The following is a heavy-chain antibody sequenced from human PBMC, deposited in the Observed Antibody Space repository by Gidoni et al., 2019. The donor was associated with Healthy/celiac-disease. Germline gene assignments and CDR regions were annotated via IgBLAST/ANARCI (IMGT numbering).Heavy chain of an antibody. V-gene: IGHV1-8*01. J-gene: IGHJ4*02. CDR2: MNPNSGNT. CDR3: ARPTMVRGVIPLGY. CDR1: GYTFTSYD. D-gene: IGHD3-10*01. Sequence: QVQLVQSGAEVKKPGDSVKVSCKASGYTFTSYDINWVRQATGQGLEWMGWMNPNSGNTGYAQKFQGRVTMTRNTSISTAYMELSSLRSEDTAVYYCARPTMVRGVIPLGYWGQGTLVTVSS.